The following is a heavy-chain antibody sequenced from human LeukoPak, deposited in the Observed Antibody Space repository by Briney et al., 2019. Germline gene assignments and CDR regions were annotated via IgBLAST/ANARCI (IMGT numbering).Heavy chain of an antibody. D-gene: IGHD6-13*01. CDR3: ARSGGSSWYVGMFY. CDR2: IIPILSIP. Sequence: SVKVSCKASGGTFSNYAISWVRQAPGQGLEWMGRIIPILSIPDYAQSFQGRVTITADRSTSTAYMELSSLKSDDTAVYYCARSGGSSWYVGMFYWGQGTLVTVSS. CDR1: GGTFSNYA. J-gene: IGHJ4*02. V-gene: IGHV1-69*04.